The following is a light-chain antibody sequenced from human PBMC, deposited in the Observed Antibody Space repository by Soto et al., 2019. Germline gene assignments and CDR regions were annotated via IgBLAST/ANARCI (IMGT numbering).Light chain of an antibody. CDR1: QGIGIY. CDR3: QQANSLPYT. Sequence: DIQMTQSPSSVSASVGDRVTITCRASQGIGIYLAWYQQKPGKAPKLLIYAASTLQSGVPSRFRGSGSGTAFTITISSLQHEDFATYFCQQANSLPYTFGQGTKVDIK. J-gene: IGKJ2*01. CDR2: AAS. V-gene: IGKV1-12*01.